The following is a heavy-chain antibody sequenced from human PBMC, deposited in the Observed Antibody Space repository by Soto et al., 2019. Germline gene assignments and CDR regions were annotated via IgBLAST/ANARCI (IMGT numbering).Heavy chain of an antibody. V-gene: IGHV3-30-3*01. CDR1: GFTFSSYA. D-gene: IGHD6-13*01. J-gene: IGHJ4*02. CDR2: ISYDGSNK. CDR3: ARESAAAGLDY. Sequence: GGSLRLSCAASGFTFSSYAMHWVCQAPGKGLEWVAVISYDGSNKYYADSVKGRFTISRDNSKNTLYLQMNSLRAEDTAVYYCARESAAAGLDYWGQGTLVTVSS.